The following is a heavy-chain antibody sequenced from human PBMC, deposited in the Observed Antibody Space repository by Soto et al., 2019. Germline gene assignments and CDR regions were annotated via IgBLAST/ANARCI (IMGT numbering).Heavy chain of an antibody. J-gene: IGHJ3*02. D-gene: IGHD2-2*01. Sequence: PSETLSLTCTVSGGSIASGGYYWSWFRQHPGKGLEWIGYINYSGNTYYNPSLKSRVSISVDTSKSQSSLKLSSVTAADTAVYYCASYCSSTRCYFDGAFDIWGQGTMVTVSS. CDR3: ASYCSSTRCYFDGAFDI. CDR1: GGSIASGGYY. CDR2: INYSGNT. V-gene: IGHV4-31*03.